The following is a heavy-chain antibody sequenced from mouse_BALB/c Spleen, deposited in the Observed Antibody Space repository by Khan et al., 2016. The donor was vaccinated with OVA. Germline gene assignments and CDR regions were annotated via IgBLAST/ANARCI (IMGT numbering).Heavy chain of an antibody. CDR2: INPTSGYT. CDR1: GYTFTTYW. J-gene: IGHJ2*01. CDR3: TRDRIDY. V-gene: IGHV1-7*01. Sequence: VQLQESGAELAKPGASVKMSCKASGYTFTTYWMHWVKQRPGQGLKWIGYINPTSGYTDYNDKFKDRATLSADKSSSTAYMQLNSLTSEDSAVYYCTRDRIDYWGQGTTLTVSS.